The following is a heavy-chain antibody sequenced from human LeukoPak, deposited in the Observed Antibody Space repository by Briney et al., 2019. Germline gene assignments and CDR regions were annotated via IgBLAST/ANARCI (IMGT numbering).Heavy chain of an antibody. CDR1: GFSLSTRGVG. CDR2: IYWNDDK. V-gene: IGHV2-5*01. J-gene: IGHJ4*02. Sequence: SGPTLVKPTQTLTLSCTFSGFSLSTRGVGVGWIRQPPGKALEWLALIYWNDDKRYSPSLKTRLTIPKDPSNNQVVLTVTNMHPVDTATYYWAHRQTGSYPSWGQGTLVTASS. D-gene: IGHD1-26*01. CDR3: AHRQTGSYPS.